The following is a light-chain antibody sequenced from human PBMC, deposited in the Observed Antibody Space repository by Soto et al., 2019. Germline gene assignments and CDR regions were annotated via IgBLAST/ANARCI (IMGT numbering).Light chain of an antibody. V-gene: IGKV1-33*01. CDR3: QQYDNLPLT. CDR2: DAS. J-gene: IGKJ4*01. CDR1: QDISNY. Sequence: DIQMTQAPSSLSASVGYRVTITCRASQDISNYLNWYQQKPGKAPKLLIYDASNLETGVPSRFSGSGSGTDFTFTISSLQPEDIATYCCQQYDNLPLTFGGGTKVDIK.